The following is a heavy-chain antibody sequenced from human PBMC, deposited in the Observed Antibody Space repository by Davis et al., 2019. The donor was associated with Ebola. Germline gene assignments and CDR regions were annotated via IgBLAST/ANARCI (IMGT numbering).Heavy chain of an antibody. CDR1: GYRFYNDW. CDR3: ARQGSFYYYYYGMDV. V-gene: IGHV5-51*01. Sequence: GESLKISCKGSGYRFYNDWIGWVRQMPGKGLEWMGLIYPGDSDTRYSPSFQGQVTISADKSISTAYLQWSSLKASDTAMYYCARQGSFYYYYYGMDVWGQGTTVTVSS. CDR2: IYPGDSDT. J-gene: IGHJ6*02. D-gene: IGHD3-10*01.